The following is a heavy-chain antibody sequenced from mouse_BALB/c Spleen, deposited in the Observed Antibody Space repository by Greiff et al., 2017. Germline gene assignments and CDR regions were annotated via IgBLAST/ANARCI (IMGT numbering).Heavy chain of an antibody. CDR2: IHYSGST. V-gene: IGHV3-1*02. CDR3: ARLGNYYGSSYKGYFDY. J-gene: IGHJ2*01. D-gene: IGHD1-1*01. CDR1: GYSITSGYS. Sequence: EVQGVDSGPDLVKPSQSLSLTCTVTGYSITSGYSWPWIRQFPGNKLEWMGYIHYSGSTNYNPSLKSRISITRDTSKNQFFLQLNSVTTEDTATYYCARLGNYYGSSYKGYFDYWGQGTTLTVSS.